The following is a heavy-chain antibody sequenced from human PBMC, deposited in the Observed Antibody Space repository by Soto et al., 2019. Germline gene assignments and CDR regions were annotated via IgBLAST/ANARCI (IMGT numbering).Heavy chain of an antibody. J-gene: IGHJ5*02. V-gene: IGHV3-33*01. CDR3: ARDGIFGVVISGGWFDP. CDR2: IWYDGSNK. D-gene: IGHD3-3*01. Sequence: GGSLRLSCAASGFTFSSYGMHWVRQAPGKGLEWVAVIWYDGSNKYYADSVKGRFTISRDNSKNALYLQMNSLRAEDTAVYYCARDGIFGVVISGGWFDPWGQGTLVTVSS. CDR1: GFTFSSYG.